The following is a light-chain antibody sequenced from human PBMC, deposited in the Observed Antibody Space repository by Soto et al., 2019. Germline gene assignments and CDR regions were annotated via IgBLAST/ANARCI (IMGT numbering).Light chain of an antibody. CDR2: LGS. Sequence: DIVMTQSPLSLPVTPGEPASISCRSSQSLLHSNGYNYLDWYLQKPGQSPQLLIYLGSNRASGVPDRFSGSEPGTDFTLKISRVEAEDVGVYYCMQALQTPLTFGQRTKVEIK. CDR3: MQALQTPLT. J-gene: IGKJ1*01. CDR1: QSLLHSNGYNY. V-gene: IGKV2-28*01.